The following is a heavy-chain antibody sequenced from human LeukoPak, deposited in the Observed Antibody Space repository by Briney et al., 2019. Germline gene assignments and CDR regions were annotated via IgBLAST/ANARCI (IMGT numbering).Heavy chain of an antibody. CDR3: ASGGEDYGSGSITAPKRGGYYYMDV. CDR2: IYHSGST. Sequence: PSETLSLTCTVSGGSISSGGYYWSWIRQPPGKGLEWIGYIYHSGSTYYNPSLKSRVTISVDRSKNQFSLKLSSVTAADTAVYYCASGGEDYGSGSITAPKRGGYYYMDVWGKGTTVTVSS. D-gene: IGHD3-10*01. CDR1: GGSISSGGYY. J-gene: IGHJ6*03. V-gene: IGHV4-30-2*01.